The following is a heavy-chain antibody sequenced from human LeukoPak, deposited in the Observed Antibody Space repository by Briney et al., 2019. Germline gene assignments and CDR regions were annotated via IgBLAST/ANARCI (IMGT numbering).Heavy chain of an antibody. CDR1: GFTFSSYA. J-gene: IGHJ3*02. Sequence: GGSLRLSCAASGFTFSSYAMSWVRQAPGEGLEWVSAISGSGGSTYYADSVKGRFTISRDNSKNTLYLQMNSLRAEDTAVYYCAKRRGYYDSSGPQLAFDIWGQGTMVTVSS. D-gene: IGHD3-22*01. CDR2: ISGSGGST. V-gene: IGHV3-23*01. CDR3: AKRRGYYDSSGPQLAFDI.